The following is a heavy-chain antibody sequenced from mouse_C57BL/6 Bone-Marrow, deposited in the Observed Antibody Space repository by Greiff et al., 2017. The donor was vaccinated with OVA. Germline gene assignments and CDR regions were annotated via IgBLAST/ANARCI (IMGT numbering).Heavy chain of an antibody. J-gene: IGHJ2*01. D-gene: IGHD1-1*01. CDR3: ARVDPALTLDY. CDR2: ISDGGSYT. Sequence: EVQLVESGGGLVKPGGSLKLSCAASGFTFSSYAMSWVRQTPEQRLEWVATISDGGSYTYYTDNVKGRFTFSRDNAKNKRYLSMSHLKSEYTAMYYCARVDPALTLDYWGQGTTLTVSS. CDR1: GFTFSSYA. V-gene: IGHV5-4*01.